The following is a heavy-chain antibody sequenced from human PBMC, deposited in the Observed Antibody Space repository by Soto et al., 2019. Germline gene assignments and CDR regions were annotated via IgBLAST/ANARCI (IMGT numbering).Heavy chain of an antibody. CDR3: ARVIAVAGEGWFDP. J-gene: IGHJ5*02. V-gene: IGHV1-69*17. D-gene: IGHD6-19*01. CDR2: IIPIFGIA. Sequence: QVQLVQSGAEVKKPGSSVKVSCKASGDTFSSYAISWVRQAPGQGLEWMGGIIPIFGIANYAQKFQGRGTITADKSTSTAYMELGSLRSEDTAVYYCARVIAVAGEGWFDPWGQGTLVTVSS. CDR1: GDTFSSYA.